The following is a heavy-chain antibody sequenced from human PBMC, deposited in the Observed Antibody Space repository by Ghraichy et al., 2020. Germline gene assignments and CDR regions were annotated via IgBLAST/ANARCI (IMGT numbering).Heavy chain of an antibody. J-gene: IGHJ4*02. CDR2: IKEDGSEK. D-gene: IGHD6-19*01. CDR1: GFSFSSYW. CDR3: ARDKAQWLIPWKCDY. V-gene: IGHV3-7*01. Sequence: GGSLRLSCAASGFSFSSYWMSWVRQAPGKGLEWVANIKEDGSEKYYVDSVKGRFTISRDNAKYSLYLQMNSLSAEDTAIYYCARDKAQWLIPWKCDYWGQGTLVTVSS.